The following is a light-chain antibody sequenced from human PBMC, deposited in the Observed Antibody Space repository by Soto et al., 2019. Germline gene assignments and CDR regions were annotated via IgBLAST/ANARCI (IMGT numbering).Light chain of an antibody. CDR2: DAS. CDR1: QSIRSW. V-gene: IGKV1-5*01. CDR3: QQYNSFHT. Sequence: DIQMTQSPSTLSASVGDRVTITCRASQSIRSWLAWYQQKPGKAPKLLIYDASSLESGVPSRFIGSGSGTEFTLTISSLQPDDFATYYCQQYNSFHTFGQGTKLEIK. J-gene: IGKJ2*01.